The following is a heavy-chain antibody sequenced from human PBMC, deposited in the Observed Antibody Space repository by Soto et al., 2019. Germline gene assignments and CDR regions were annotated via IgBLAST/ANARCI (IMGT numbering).Heavy chain of an antibody. CDR1: GFTFSSYW. CDR3: ARAGVGGYAGSDY. V-gene: IGHV3-74*01. D-gene: IGHD5-12*01. CDR2: INSDGSST. J-gene: IGHJ4*02. Sequence: GGSLRLSCAASGFTFSSYWMHWVRQAPGKGLVWVSRINSDGSSTSYADSVKGRFTISRDNAKNTLYLQMNSLRAEDTAVYYCARAGVGGYAGSDYWGQGTLVTVSS.